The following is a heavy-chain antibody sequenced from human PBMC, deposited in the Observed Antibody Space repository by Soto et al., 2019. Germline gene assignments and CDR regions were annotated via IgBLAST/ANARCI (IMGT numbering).Heavy chain of an antibody. J-gene: IGHJ4*02. CDR2: IYTSGST. D-gene: IGHD6-6*01. CDR3: ARDGSQAYSSSSFDY. V-gene: IGHV4-4*07. Sequence: TLSLTCTVSGRSLIIYSWGWIRQPAREGLEWNGRIYTSGSTNYNPTLKSRVTMSVDTSKNQFSLKLSSVTAADTAVYYCARDGSQAYSSSSFDYWGQGTLVTVSS. CDR1: GRSLIIYS.